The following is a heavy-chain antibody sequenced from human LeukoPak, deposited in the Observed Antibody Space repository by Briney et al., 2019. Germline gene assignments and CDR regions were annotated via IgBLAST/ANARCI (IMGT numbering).Heavy chain of an antibody. V-gene: IGHV1-8*01. CDR1: GYTFISYD. CDR3: ARGRAIYYGSGSYPFDP. J-gene: IGHJ5*02. D-gene: IGHD3-10*01. Sequence: GASVKVSCKASGYTFISYDIIWVRQATGQGLEWMGWMNPNSGNTGYAQKFQGRVTMTRNTSISTAYMELSSLRSEDTAVYYCARGRAIYYGSGSYPFDPWGQGTLVTVSS. CDR2: MNPNSGNT.